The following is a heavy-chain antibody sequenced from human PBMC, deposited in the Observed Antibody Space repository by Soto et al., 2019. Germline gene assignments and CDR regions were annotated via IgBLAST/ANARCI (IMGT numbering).Heavy chain of an antibody. CDR3: VRGRGWFDP. V-gene: IGHV3-7*01. CDR1: GFTFTTYW. Sequence: ESGGGLVQPGGSLRLSCAASGFTFTTYWMSWVRQAPGKGLERVAKINQDGSEKDYLDSVKGRFTISRDNGKNSVYLQMDSLRAEDTAVYHCVRGRGWFDPWGQGTLVTVSS. D-gene: IGHD3-10*01. CDR2: INQDGSEK. J-gene: IGHJ5*02.